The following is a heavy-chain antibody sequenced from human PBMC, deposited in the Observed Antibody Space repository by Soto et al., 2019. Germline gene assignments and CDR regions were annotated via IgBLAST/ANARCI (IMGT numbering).Heavy chain of an antibody. V-gene: IGHV3-33*01. CDR2: IWYDGSNK. CDR3: ARDRYCSGGSCYSVPVFEY. D-gene: IGHD2-15*01. J-gene: IGHJ4*02. Sequence: QVQLVESGGGVVQPGRSLRLSCAASGFTFSSYGMHWVRQAPGKGLEWVAVIWYDGSNKYYADSVKGRFTIYRDNSKNLLYRQKNSLRAEDTAVYYWARDRYCSGGSCYSVPVFEYWGQGTLVTVSS. CDR1: GFTFSSYG.